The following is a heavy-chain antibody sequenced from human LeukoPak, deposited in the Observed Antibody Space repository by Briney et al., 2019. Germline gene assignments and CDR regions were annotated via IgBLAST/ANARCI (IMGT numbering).Heavy chain of an antibody. J-gene: IGHJ4*02. V-gene: IGHV4-59*08. CDR3: ARVLRWFGEFPSYYFDY. CDR2: IYYSGST. D-gene: IGHD3-10*01. CDR1: GGSISSYY. Sequence: SETLSLTCTVSGGSISSYYWSWIRQPPGKGLEWIGYIYYSGSTYYNPSLKSRVTISVDTSKNQFSLKLSSVTAADTAVYYCARVLRWFGEFPSYYFDYWGQGTLVTVSS.